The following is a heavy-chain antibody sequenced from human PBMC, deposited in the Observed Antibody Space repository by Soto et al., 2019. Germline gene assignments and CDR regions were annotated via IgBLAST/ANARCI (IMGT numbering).Heavy chain of an antibody. D-gene: IGHD3-22*01. CDR3: ARDLGYYDSSGYFDY. J-gene: IGHJ4*02. V-gene: IGHV3-11*01. Sequence: QVQLVESGGGLVKPGGSLRLSCAASGFTFSDYYMSWIRQAPGRGLEWVSYISSSDTIYYAGSVKGRFTISRDNAKNSLYLQMNSLRAEDTAMYYCARDLGYYDSSGYFDYWGQGTLVTVSS. CDR2: ISSSDTI. CDR1: GFTFSDYY.